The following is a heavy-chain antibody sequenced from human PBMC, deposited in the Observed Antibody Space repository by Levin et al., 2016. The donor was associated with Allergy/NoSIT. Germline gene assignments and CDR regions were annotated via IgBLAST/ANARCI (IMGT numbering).Heavy chain of an antibody. J-gene: IGHJ6*02. CDR3: TTDPSEATFYYYYGMDV. CDR2: IKSKTDGGTT. V-gene: IGHV3-15*01. D-gene: IGHD6-25*01. Sequence: WIRQPPGKGLEWVGRIKSKTDGGTTDYAAPVKGRFTISRDDSKNTLYLQMNSLKTEDTAVYYCTTDPSEATFYYYYGMDVWGQGTTVTVSS.